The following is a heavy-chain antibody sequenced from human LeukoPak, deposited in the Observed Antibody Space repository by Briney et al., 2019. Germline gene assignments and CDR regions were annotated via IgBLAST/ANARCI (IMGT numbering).Heavy chain of an antibody. V-gene: IGHV3-9*01. Sequence: GGSLRLSCAASGFTFDDYAMHWVRQAPGKGLEWVSGISWNSGSIGYADSVKGRFTISRDNAKNPLYLQMNSLRAEDTALYYCAKVGYDSSGYHYYFDYWGQGTLVTVSS. D-gene: IGHD3-22*01. CDR3: AKVGYDSSGYHYYFDY. J-gene: IGHJ4*02. CDR2: ISWNSGSI. CDR1: GFTFDDYA.